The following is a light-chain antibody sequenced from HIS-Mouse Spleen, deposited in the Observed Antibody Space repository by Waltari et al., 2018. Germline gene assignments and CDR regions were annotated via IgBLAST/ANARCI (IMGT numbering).Light chain of an antibody. CDR1: SSNIGSNY. Sequence: QSVLTHPPSASGTPGQRVTISCSGSSSNIGSNYVYWYQQLPGTAPKLLIYRNNPRPSGVPDRFSGSKSGTSASLAISGLRSEDEADYYCAAWDDSLSAVVFGGGTKLTVL. CDR3: AAWDDSLSAVV. V-gene: IGLV1-47*01. J-gene: IGLJ2*01. CDR2: RNN.